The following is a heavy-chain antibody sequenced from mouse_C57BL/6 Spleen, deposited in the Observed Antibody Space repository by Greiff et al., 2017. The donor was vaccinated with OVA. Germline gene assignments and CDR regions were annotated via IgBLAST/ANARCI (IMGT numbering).Heavy chain of an antibody. CDR2: IYPRSGNT. CDR3: AREDYDYFYYFDY. Sequence: VKLQQSGAELARPGASVKLSCKASGYTFTSYGISWVKQRTGQGLEWIGEIYPRSGNTYYNEKFKGKATLTADKSSSTAYMELRSLTSEDSAVYFCAREDYDYFYYFDYWGQGTTLTVSS. CDR1: GYTFTSYG. D-gene: IGHD2-4*01. J-gene: IGHJ2*01. V-gene: IGHV1-81*01.